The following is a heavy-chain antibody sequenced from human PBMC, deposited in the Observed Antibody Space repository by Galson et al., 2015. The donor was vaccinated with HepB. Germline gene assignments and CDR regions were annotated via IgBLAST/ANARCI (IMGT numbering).Heavy chain of an antibody. CDR1: GYTFTSYA. V-gene: IGHV1-3*01. J-gene: IGHJ4*02. D-gene: IGHD1-26*01. CDR3: ARLQDSFLGGSYPDFRVVDY. CDR2: INAGNGNT. Sequence: SVKVSCKASGYTFTSYAMHWVRQAPGQRLEWMGWINAGNGNTKYSQKFQGRVTITRDTSASTAYMELSSLRSEDTAMYYCARLQDSFLGGSYPDFRVVDYWGQGTLVTVSS.